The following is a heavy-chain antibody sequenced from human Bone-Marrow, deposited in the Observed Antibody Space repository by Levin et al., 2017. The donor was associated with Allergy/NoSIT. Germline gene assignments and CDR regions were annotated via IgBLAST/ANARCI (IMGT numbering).Heavy chain of an antibody. V-gene: IGHV5-10-1*01. J-gene: IGHJ6*03. Sequence: GESVKISCQGSGFTFTNHWINWVRQMPGKGLEWMGRIDASDSYTNYSPSFEGHVTMSVDRSISTAYLQWSSLKASDSAIYYCAKNVRAGGYYYHYLGVWGKGTAVVVSS. CDR1: GFTFTNHW. CDR3: AKNVRAGGYYYHYLGV. CDR2: IDASDSYT.